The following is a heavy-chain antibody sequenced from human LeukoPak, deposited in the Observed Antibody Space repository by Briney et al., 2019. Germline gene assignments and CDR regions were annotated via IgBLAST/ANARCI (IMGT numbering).Heavy chain of an antibody. Sequence: PSETLSLTCTVSGSSISSSSYYWVWIRQPPGKGLEWLGSIYYSGSTYYNPSLKSRVTISVDTSKTQFSLKLTSVTAADTAVYYCASFYFDTSGYSYWGQGTLVTVSS. CDR1: GSSISSSSYY. CDR2: IYYSGST. V-gene: IGHV4-39*07. D-gene: IGHD3-22*01. CDR3: ASFYFDTSGYSY. J-gene: IGHJ4*02.